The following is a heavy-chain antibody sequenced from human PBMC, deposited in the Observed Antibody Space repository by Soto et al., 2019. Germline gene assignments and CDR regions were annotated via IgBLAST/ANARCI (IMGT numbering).Heavy chain of an antibody. D-gene: IGHD6-19*01. V-gene: IGHV1-69*02. CDR2: IIPILGIA. CDR1: GGTFSSYT. J-gene: IGHJ4*02. CDR3: ARVVRGSSGRNFDY. Sequence: GASVKVSCKASGGTFSSYTISWVRQAPGQGLEWMGRIIPILGIANYAQKFQGRVTITADKSTSTAYMELSSLRSEDTAVYYCARVVRGSSGRNFDYWGQGTQVTVSS.